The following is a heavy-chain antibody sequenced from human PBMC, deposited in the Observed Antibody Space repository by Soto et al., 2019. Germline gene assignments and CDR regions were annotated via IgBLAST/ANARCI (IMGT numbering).Heavy chain of an antibody. Sequence: PSETQSLTWTVSGGSSSSGGDYWSWIRQHPGKGLDWIGYIYYSGSTYYNPSLKSRVTISVDTSKNQFSLKLSSVTAADTAVYYCARVSGRYYDFWSGYLIADYWGQGTLVTLSS. CDR2: IYYSGST. CDR1: GGSSSSGGDY. CDR3: ARVSGRYYDFWSGYLIADY. V-gene: IGHV4-31*02. J-gene: IGHJ4*02. D-gene: IGHD3-3*01.